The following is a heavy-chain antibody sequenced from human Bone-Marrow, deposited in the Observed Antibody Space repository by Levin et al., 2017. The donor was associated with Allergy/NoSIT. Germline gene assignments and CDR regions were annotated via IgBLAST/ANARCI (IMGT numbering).Heavy chain of an antibody. CDR2: ISYDGSNK. J-gene: IGHJ5*02. CDR1: GYTFSSYG. V-gene: IGHV3-30*18. CDR3: AKDREELLWFREFVNWFDL. Sequence: HTGGSLRLSCAASGYTFSSYGMHWVRQAPGKGLEWVAVISYDGSNKYYVDSVKGRFIISRDNSKNTVYLHMNSLRAEDSAVYYCAKDREELLWFREFVNWFDLWGQGTPVTVSS. D-gene: IGHD3-10*01.